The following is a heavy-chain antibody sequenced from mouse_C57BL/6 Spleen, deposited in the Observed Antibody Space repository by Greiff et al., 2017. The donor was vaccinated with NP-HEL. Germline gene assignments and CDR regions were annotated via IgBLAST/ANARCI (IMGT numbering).Heavy chain of an antibody. CDR1: GFTFSSYG. V-gene: IGHV5-6*01. Sequence: EVQLVESGGDLVKPGGSLKLSCAASGFTFSSYGMSWVRQTPDKRLEWVATISSGGSYTYYPDSVKGRFTISRDNAKNTLYLQMSSLKSEDTAMYYCARHRYGKPYYYAMDYWGQGTSVTVSS. D-gene: IGHD2-1*01. J-gene: IGHJ4*01. CDR3: ARHRYGKPYYYAMDY. CDR2: ISSGGSYT.